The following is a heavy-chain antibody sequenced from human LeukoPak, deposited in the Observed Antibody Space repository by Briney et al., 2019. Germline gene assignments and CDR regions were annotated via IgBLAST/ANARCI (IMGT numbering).Heavy chain of an antibody. Sequence: SETLSLTCGVYGGSFSSYYWSWSRQPAGKGLEWIGRIYTSGSTNYNPSLKSRVTMSVDTSKNQFSLKLSSVTAADTAVYYCAKSNGYGLVDIWGQGTMVTVSS. J-gene: IGHJ3*02. CDR2: IYTSGST. V-gene: IGHV4-59*10. CDR3: AKSNGYGLVDI. D-gene: IGHD3-10*01. CDR1: GGSFSSYY.